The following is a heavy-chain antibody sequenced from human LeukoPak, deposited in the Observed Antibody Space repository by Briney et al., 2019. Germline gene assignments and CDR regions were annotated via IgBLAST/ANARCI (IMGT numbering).Heavy chain of an antibody. J-gene: IGHJ6*02. CDR1: GFTFSSYW. Sequence: QPGGSLRLSCAASGFTFSSYWMHWVRRAPGKGLVWVSRINSDGSRTTYADSVKGRFTISRDNAKSTLHLQMNSLRAEDTAVYFCARDYGRSRDYGMDVWGQGTTVTVSS. V-gene: IGHV3-74*01. CDR2: INSDGSRT. CDR3: ARDYGRSRDYGMDV. D-gene: IGHD3-10*01.